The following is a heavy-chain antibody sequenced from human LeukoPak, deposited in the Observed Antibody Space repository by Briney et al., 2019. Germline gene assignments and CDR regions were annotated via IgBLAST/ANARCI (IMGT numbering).Heavy chain of an antibody. D-gene: IGHD1-1*01. CDR1: GFTFSSYW. CDR3: ARGNAHAFDI. Sequence: GGSLRLSCAASGFTFSSYWMHWVRQAPGKGLVWVSRINSDGGSTSYADSVKGRYTISRDNAKNTLYLQINSLRAEDTAVYYCARGNAHAFDIWGQGTMVTVSS. J-gene: IGHJ3*02. V-gene: IGHV3-74*01. CDR2: INSDGGST.